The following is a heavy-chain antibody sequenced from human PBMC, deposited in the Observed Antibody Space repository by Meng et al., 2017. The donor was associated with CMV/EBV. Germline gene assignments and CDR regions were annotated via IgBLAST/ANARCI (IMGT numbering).Heavy chain of an antibody. V-gene: IGHV3-21*01. CDR3: AREGYDFWSGVFDY. D-gene: IGHD3-3*01. CDR1: GFTFSSYS. Sequence: GSLRLSCAASGFTFSSYSMNWVRQAPGKGLEWVSPISSSSYIYYADSVKGRFTISRDNAKNSLYLQMNSLRAEDTAVYYCAREGYDFWSGVFDYWGQGTLVTVSS. J-gene: IGHJ4*02. CDR2: ISSSSYI.